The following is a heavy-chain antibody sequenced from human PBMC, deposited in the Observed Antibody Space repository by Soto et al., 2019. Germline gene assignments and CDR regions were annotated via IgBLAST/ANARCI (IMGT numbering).Heavy chain of an antibody. Sequence: ASVKVSCKVSGYTLTELSMHWVRQAPGKGLEWMGGFDPEDGETIYAQKFQGRVTMTEDTSTDTAYMELSSLRSEDTAVYYCATSGYCSGGSCYSLAFDIWGQGTMVTVSS. CDR1: GYTLTELS. CDR2: FDPEDGET. J-gene: IGHJ3*02. CDR3: ATSGYCSGGSCYSLAFDI. D-gene: IGHD2-15*01. V-gene: IGHV1-24*01.